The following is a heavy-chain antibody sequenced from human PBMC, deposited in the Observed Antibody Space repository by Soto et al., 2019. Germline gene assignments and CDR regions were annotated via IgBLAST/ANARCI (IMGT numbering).Heavy chain of an antibody. V-gene: IGHV1-18*01. D-gene: IGHD3-3*01. CDR2: ISAYNGNT. CDR3: ARESALRFLDWLLTPVTKYYGMDV. J-gene: IGHJ6*02. Sequence: ASVKVYCKASGYTFTSYGISWVRQAPGQGLEWMGWISAYNGNTNYAQKLQGRVTMTTDTSTSTAYMELRSLRSDDTAVYYCARESALRFLDWLLTPVTKYYGMDVWYQATSVTVSS. CDR1: GYTFTSYG.